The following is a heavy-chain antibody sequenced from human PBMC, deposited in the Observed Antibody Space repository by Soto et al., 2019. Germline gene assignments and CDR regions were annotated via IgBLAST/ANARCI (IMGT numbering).Heavy chain of an antibody. V-gene: IGHV3-48*03. J-gene: IGHJ4*02. CDR1: GFTFSSYE. CDR3: ARLVRLDY. Sequence: GGSLRLSFAASGFTFSSYEMNWVRQAPGKGLEWVSYISSSGSTVYYADSVKGLFTISREKAKNSLYLQINSLRAEDTAVYYCARLVRLDYWGQGTLVTVSS. CDR2: ISSSGSTV. D-gene: IGHD1-26*01.